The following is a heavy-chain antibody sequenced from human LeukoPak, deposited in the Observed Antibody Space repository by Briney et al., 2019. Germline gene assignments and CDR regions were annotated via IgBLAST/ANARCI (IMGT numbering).Heavy chain of an antibody. CDR1: GYIFTNYA. Sequence: GASVKVSCKASGYIFTNYAVQWVRQASGQSLERLGWINPGNGDTRYSQKFQGRVTMSIDTSATTAYMELDSLTAEDTAIYYCSRDRWHCVVNCDSVYYYSLDVWGQGTTVTVSS. CDR3: SRDRWHCVVNCDSVYYYSLDV. V-gene: IGHV1-3*01. J-gene: IGHJ6*02. CDR2: INPGNGDT. D-gene: IGHD4/OR15-4a*01.